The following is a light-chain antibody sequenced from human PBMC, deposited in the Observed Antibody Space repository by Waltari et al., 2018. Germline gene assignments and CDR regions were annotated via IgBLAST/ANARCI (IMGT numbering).Light chain of an antibody. J-gene: IGLJ1*01. CDR3: SSKTSASGV. CDR1: SADVGGYNY. Sequence: QSALTQPASVSGSPGQSITISCTGTSADVGGYNYVSWYQQYPGKAPQLMLYEVSFRPSGISNRFPGSKSGNTATLTISGLQAEDEADYYCSSKTSASGVFGTGTTVTVL. CDR2: EVS. V-gene: IGLV2-14*01.